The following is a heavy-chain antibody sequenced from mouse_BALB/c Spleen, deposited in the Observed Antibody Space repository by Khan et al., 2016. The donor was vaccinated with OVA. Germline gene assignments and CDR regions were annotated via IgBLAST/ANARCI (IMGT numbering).Heavy chain of an antibody. CDR3: VRQLSEAMDY. Sequence: EVKLLESGGGLVQPGGSLKLSCAASGFAFSRYWMSWVRQAPGKGLEWIGDINPDSSTINYTPSLKDQFVISRDNAKNTLYLQMIKVRSEDTALYYCVRQLSEAMDYWGQGTSVTVSS. D-gene: IGHD1-3*01. CDR1: GFAFSRYW. V-gene: IGHV4-1*02. CDR2: INPDSSTI. J-gene: IGHJ4*01.